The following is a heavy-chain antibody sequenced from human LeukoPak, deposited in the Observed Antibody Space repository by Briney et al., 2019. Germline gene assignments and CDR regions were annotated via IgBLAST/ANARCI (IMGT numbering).Heavy chain of an antibody. CDR1: GFTFGDYA. D-gene: IGHD3-10*01. Sequence: GGSLRLSCTASGFTFGDYAMSWVRQAPGKGLEWVAVISYDGSNEYYADSVKGRFTISRDNSKNTLYLQMNSLRGEDTAMYYCAKDRFPYGSGTTYYFDYWGQGTLVTVSS. CDR2: ISYDGSNE. V-gene: IGHV3-30*18. CDR3: AKDRFPYGSGTTYYFDY. J-gene: IGHJ4*02.